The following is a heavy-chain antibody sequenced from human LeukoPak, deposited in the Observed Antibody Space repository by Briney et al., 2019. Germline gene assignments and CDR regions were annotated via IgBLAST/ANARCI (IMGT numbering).Heavy chain of an antibody. CDR1: GGSFSGYY. CDR3: ARVAMVRGVIIKTYYYYYMDV. D-gene: IGHD3-10*01. J-gene: IGHJ6*03. Sequence: SETLSLTCAVYGGSFSGYYWSWIRQPPGKGLEWIGEINHSGSTNYNPSLKSRVTISVDTSKNQFSLKLSSVTAADTAVYYCARVAMVRGVIIKTYYYYYMDVWGKGTTVTISS. CDR2: INHSGST. V-gene: IGHV4-34*01.